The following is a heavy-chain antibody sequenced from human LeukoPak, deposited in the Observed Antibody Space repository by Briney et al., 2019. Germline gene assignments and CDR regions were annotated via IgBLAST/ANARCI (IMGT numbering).Heavy chain of an antibody. CDR3: ARVGPPVLVVYAYWFDP. V-gene: IGHV4-34*01. CDR2: INHSGST. CDR1: GGSFSGYY. D-gene: IGHD2-8*02. Sequence: SETLSLTCAVYGGSFSGYYWSWIRRPPGKGLEWIGEINHSGSTNYNPSLKSRVTISVDTSKNQFSLKLSSVTAADTAVYYCARVGPPVLVVYAYWFDPWGQGTLVTVSS. J-gene: IGHJ5*02.